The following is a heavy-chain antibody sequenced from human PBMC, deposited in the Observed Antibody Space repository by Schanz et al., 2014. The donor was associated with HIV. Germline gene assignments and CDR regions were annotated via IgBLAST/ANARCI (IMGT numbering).Heavy chain of an antibody. Sequence: EVQLVQSGGGLVKPGGSLRLSCAASGITFSSYAMNWVRQAPGKGLEWVSSITGSGSSTYYADSVKGRFTISRDNSKNTLFLQLNSLRAEDTAVYYCARGAGDTDWGRIWGQGTLVTVSS. V-gene: IGHV3-23*04. CDR1: GITFSSYA. D-gene: IGHD5-18*01. J-gene: IGHJ3*02. CDR2: ITGSGSST. CDR3: ARGAGDTDWGRI.